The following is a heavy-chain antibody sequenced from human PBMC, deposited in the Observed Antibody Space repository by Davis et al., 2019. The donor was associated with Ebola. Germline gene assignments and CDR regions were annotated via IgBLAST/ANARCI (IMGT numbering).Heavy chain of an antibody. CDR1: GFTFSSYG. CDR2: ISYDGSNK. CDR3: AKDLYYYDSSGYYRGFDY. V-gene: IGHV3-30*18. Sequence: GESLKISCAASGFTFSSYGMHWVRQAPGKGLEWVAVISYDGSNKYYADSVKGRFTISRDNSKNTLYLQMNSLRAEDTAVYYCAKDLYYYDSSGYYRGFDYWGQGTLVTVS. J-gene: IGHJ4*02. D-gene: IGHD3-22*01.